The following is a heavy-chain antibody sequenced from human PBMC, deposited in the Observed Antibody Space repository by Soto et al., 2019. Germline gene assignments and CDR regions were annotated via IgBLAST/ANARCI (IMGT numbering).Heavy chain of an antibody. CDR2: IIPIFGTA. CDR1: GGTFSSYA. CDR3: ARWGRVLRYCSGGSCYTWFDP. D-gene: IGHD2-15*01. Sequence: QVQLVQSGAEVKKPGSSVKVSCKASGGTFSSYAISWVRQAPGQGLEWMGGIIPIFGTANYAQKFQGRVTITADESPSTAYMELSSLRSEDTAVYYCARWGRVLRYCSGGSCYTWFDPWGQGTLVTVSS. J-gene: IGHJ5*02. V-gene: IGHV1-69*01.